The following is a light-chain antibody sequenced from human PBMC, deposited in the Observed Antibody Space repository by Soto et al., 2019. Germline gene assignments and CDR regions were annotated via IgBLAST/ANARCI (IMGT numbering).Light chain of an antibody. J-gene: IGLJ3*02. CDR2: EVS. CDR3: SSFISINPWV. V-gene: IGLV2-14*01. Sequence: QSALTQPASVSGSPGQSITISCIETSSNVGGYNYVSCYQQHPGKDPKLMIYEVSNRQSGVSNRLSGSKSGNTASLTISGLQAEDEADYHCSSFISINPWVLGGGTKLTVL. CDR1: SSNVGGYNY.